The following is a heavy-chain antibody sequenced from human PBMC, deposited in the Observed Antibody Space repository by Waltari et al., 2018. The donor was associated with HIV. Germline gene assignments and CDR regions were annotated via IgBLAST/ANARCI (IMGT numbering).Heavy chain of an antibody. D-gene: IGHD1-26*01. V-gene: IGHV4-59*01. Sequence: VQLQESGPGLVKPSETLSLTCTVSGGSISSYYWRWIRQPPGKGLEWIGYIYYSGSTNYNPSLKSRVTISVDTSKNQFSLKLSSVTAADTAVYYCARGGYSGSYRDAFDIWGQGTMVTVSS. CDR3: ARGGYSGSYRDAFDI. CDR1: GGSISSYY. CDR2: IYYSGST. J-gene: IGHJ3*02.